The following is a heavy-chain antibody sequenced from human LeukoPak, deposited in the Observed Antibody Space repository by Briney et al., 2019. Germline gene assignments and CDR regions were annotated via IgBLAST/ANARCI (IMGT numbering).Heavy chain of an antibody. CDR2: ISSSSSTI. CDR3: ASGSTSLEYFDY. CDR1: GFTFSSYA. V-gene: IGHV3-48*04. D-gene: IGHD2-2*01. Sequence: PGGSLRLSCAASGFTFSSYAMSWVRQAPGKGLEWVSYISSSSSTIYYADSVKGRFTISRDNAKNSLYLQMDSLRAEDTAVYYCASGSTSLEYFDYWGQGTPVTVSS. J-gene: IGHJ4*02.